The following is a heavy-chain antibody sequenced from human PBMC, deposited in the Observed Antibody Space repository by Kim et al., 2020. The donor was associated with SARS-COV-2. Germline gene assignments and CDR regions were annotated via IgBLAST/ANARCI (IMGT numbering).Heavy chain of an antibody. CDR3: AKDRTLYYDFWSGYDRPRDGMDV. J-gene: IGHJ6*02. CDR1: GFTFSRYA. V-gene: IGHV3-23*01. Sequence: GGSLRLSFAASGFTFSRYAMSWVRQAPGKGLEWVSAISGSGGSTYYADSVKGRFTISRDNSKNTLYLQMNSLRAEDTAVYYCAKDRTLYYDFWSGYDRPRDGMDVWGQGTTVTVSS. D-gene: IGHD3-3*01. CDR2: ISGSGGST.